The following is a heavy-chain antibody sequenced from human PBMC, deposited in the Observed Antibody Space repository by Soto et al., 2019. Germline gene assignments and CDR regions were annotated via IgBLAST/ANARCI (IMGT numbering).Heavy chain of an antibody. CDR1: GFTFSSYS. V-gene: IGHV3-21*01. Sequence: GGSLRLSCAASGFTFSSYSMNWVRQSPGKGLEWVSSISSSSSYIYYADSVKGRFTISRDNAKNSLYLQMNSLRAEDTAVYYCARDRRFSPTTVVTPLDYWGQGALVTVSS. CDR3: ARDRRFSPTTVVTPLDY. CDR2: ISSSSSYI. J-gene: IGHJ4*02. D-gene: IGHD4-17*01.